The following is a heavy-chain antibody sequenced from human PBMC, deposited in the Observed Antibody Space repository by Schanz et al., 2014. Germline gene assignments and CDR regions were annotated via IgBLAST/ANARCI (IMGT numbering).Heavy chain of an antibody. D-gene: IGHD3-9*01. CDR2: LSGSGGST. CDR1: GFTFSSYA. V-gene: IGHV3-23*01. Sequence: EVQLLESGGGLVQPGGSLRLSCAASGFTFSSYAMSWVRQAPGKGLEWVSALSGSGGSTYYADSVKGRFTISRDNSKNTLNLQMSSMRAEDTAVYCCAKQIHYDILAVTRNWGQGTLVTVSS. CDR3: AKQIHYDILAVTRN. J-gene: IGHJ4*02.